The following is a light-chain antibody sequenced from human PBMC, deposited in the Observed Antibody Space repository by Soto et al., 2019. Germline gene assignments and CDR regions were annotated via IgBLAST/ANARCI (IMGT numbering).Light chain of an antibody. Sequence: EIVLTQSPGTLSLSPGERATLSCRASQSVSSSYLAWYQQKPGQAPRLLIYGASSRATGIPDRFSGSGSGTDFTLTISRLEPEDCAVYDCQQYGNSPYTFGRGTKLEIK. J-gene: IGKJ2*01. V-gene: IGKV3-20*01. CDR3: QQYGNSPYT. CDR1: QSVSSSY. CDR2: GAS.